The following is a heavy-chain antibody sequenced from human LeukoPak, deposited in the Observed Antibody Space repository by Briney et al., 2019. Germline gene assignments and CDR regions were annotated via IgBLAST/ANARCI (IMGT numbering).Heavy chain of an antibody. J-gene: IGHJ4*02. CDR1: GFTFNNYW. V-gene: IGHV3-7*01. CDR2: IKQDGSVK. CDR3: ARGFYDYGGNLIDY. D-gene: IGHD4-23*01. Sequence: GGSLRVSCAASGFTFNNYWMTWVRQAPGKGLEWVANIKQDGSVKYYVDSVKGRFTISRDNAKNSVYLQMNSLRAEDTAVYYCARGFYDYGGNLIDYWGQGTLVIVSS.